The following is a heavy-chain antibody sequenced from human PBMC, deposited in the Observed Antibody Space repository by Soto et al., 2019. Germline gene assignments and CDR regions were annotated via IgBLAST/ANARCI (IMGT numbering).Heavy chain of an antibody. CDR1: GGSISSNIYY. J-gene: IGHJ4*02. CDR3: ARDGKIGDYEH. D-gene: IGHD4-17*01. CDR2: VHYSGST. Sequence: SETLSLTCSFSGGSISSNIYYWGWIRQPPGKGLEWIATVHYSGSTYYTPSLKSRVTISADTSNNQFSLRLNSVTAADTAVYYCARDGKIGDYEHWGQGTLVTVSS. V-gene: IGHV4-39*02.